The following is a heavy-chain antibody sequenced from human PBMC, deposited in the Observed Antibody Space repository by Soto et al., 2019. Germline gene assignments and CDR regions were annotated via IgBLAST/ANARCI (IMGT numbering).Heavy chain of an antibody. CDR3: ARNMDYYYGPGSGNGHGF. J-gene: IGHJ6*02. D-gene: IGHD3-10*01. V-gene: IGHV1-2*02. CDR2: INPKFGDT. CDR1: GYTFTAYY. Sequence: QVQLVQSGAEVKEPGDSVRVSCEASGYTFTAYYIHWVRQAPGQGLEWMGWINPKFGDTTYAQDFQGRVSITRDMYINTVSMELSRLTSDDTAIYYCARNMDYYYGPGSGNGHGFWGQGTTVTVFS.